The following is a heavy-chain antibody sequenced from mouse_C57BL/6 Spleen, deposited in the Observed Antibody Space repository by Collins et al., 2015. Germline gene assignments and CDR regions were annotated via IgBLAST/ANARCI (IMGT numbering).Heavy chain of an antibody. CDR1: GYTFTSYW. CDR2: IYPGSGST. J-gene: IGHJ2*01. V-gene: IGHV1-55*01. Sequence: QVQLQQPGAELVKPGASVKMSCKASGYTFTSYWITWVKQRPGQGLEWIGDIYPGSGSTNYNEKFKSKATLTVDTSSSTAYMQLSSLTSEDSAVYYCARHQFITTVVADYWGQGTTLTVSS. D-gene: IGHD1-1*01. CDR3: ARHQFITTVVADY.